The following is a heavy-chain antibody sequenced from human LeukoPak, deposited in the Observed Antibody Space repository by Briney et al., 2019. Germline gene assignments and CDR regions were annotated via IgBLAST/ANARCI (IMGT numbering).Heavy chain of an antibody. D-gene: IGHD1-26*01. J-gene: IGHJ5*01. CDR3: ARDQRSSWYDF. CDR1: GFTFRNYG. V-gene: IGHV3-33*01. CDR2: IFYDGSNK. Sequence: GSLRLSCAASGFTFRNYGMHWVRQAPGKGLEWVAVIFYDGSNKYYADSVKGRLTISRDNSNNTLYLQMNSLRAEDTALYYCARDQRSSWYDFWGQGTLVTVSS.